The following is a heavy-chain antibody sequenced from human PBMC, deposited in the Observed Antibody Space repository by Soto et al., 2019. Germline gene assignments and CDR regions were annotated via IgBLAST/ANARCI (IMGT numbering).Heavy chain of an antibody. J-gene: IGHJ4*02. V-gene: IGHV3-11*01. D-gene: IGHD3-3*01. CDR1: GFTFSDYQ. CDR2: ISSSGSSM. Sequence: QVQLVESGGGLVKPGGSLRLSCAAAGFTFSDYQMSWIRQAPGKGLEWLSYISSSGSSMFYADSVRGRFTISRDNAKKSLYLQMNRLGAGDPALYYCAAQSPDDFSALDYWGQGSLVTVSS. CDR3: AAQSPDDFSALDY.